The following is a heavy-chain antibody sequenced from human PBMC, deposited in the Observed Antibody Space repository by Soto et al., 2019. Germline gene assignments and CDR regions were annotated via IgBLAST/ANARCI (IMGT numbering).Heavy chain of an antibody. Sequence: GGSLRLSCAASGFTFSSYGMHWVRQAPGKGLEWVAVIWYDGSNKYYADSVKGRFTISRDNSKNTLYLQMNSLRAEDTAVYYCAREWQQLKYNWFDPWGQGTLVTVSS. CDR1: GFTFSSYG. J-gene: IGHJ5*02. D-gene: IGHD6-13*01. CDR2: IWYDGSNK. CDR3: AREWQQLKYNWFDP. V-gene: IGHV3-33*01.